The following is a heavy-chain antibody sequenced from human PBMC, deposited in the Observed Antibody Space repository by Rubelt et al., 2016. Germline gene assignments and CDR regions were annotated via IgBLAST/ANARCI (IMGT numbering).Heavy chain of an antibody. D-gene: IGHD2-2*01. V-gene: IGHV3-21*05. CDR2: ISSSSSTI. J-gene: IGHJ6*02. Sequence: EVQLVESGGGLVKPGGSLRLSCAASGFTFSSYSMNWVRQAPGKGLEWVSYISSSSSTIYYADSVKGRFTISRDNAKNSLYLQMNSLRAEDTAVYYCAKDLGCSSTSCYLLPITRHYYYYYYGMDVWGQGTTVTVSS. CDR3: AKDLGCSSTSCYLLPITRHYYYYYYGMDV. CDR1: GFTFSSYS.